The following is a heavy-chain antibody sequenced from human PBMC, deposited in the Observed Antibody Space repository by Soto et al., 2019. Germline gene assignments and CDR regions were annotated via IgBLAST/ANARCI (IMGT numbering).Heavy chain of an antibody. V-gene: IGHV3-15*01. D-gene: IGHD2-15*01. J-gene: IGHJ5*02. CDR2: IKSKTDGGAI. Sequence: GGSLRLSCAASGFSVTDAWMNWVRQAPGKGLEWVGRIKSKTDGGAIDYAAPVKGRFNISRDDSKNMVYLQLNSLKSEDTAVYYCTTFYCRTSTCNHWSDLWGQGTQVTVSS. CDR1: GFSVTDAW. CDR3: TTFYCRTSTCNHWSDL.